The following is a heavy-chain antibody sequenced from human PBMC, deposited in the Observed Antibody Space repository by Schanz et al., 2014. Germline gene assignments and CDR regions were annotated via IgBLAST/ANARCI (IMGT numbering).Heavy chain of an antibody. CDR3: ARPRFDYGEVDY. CDR1: GFTFSSYG. Sequence: QVQLVESGGGVVQFGRSLRLSCVASGFTFSSYGMHWVRQAPGKGLEWVAVIWYDENNKYYADSVKGRFTMSRDNSKNTLYLQMNTLRAEDTAVYYFARPRFDYGEVDYWGQGTLVTVSS. V-gene: IGHV3-33*01. J-gene: IGHJ4*02. D-gene: IGHD4-17*01. CDR2: IWYDENNK.